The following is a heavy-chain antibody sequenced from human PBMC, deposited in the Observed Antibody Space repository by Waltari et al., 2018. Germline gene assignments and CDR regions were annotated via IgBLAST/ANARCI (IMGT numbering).Heavy chain of an antibody. CDR3: AKDQVVSYGAFDI. Sequence: EVQLLESGGGLVQPGGSLRLSCAASGFTFSSYAMVWVRQAPGKGLEWVSAISGSGGSTYYADSVKGRFTISRDNSKNTLYLQMNSLRAEDTAVYYCAKDQVVSYGAFDIWGQGTMVTVSS. CDR1: GFTFSSYA. J-gene: IGHJ3*02. CDR2: ISGSGGST. V-gene: IGHV3-23*01. D-gene: IGHD2-15*01.